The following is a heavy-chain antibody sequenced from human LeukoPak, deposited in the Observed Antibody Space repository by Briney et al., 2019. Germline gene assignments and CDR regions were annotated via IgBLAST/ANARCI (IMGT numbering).Heavy chain of an antibody. D-gene: IGHD2-15*01. V-gene: IGHV4-39*01. CDR2: IYYSGAT. Sequence: ASETLSLTCVVSGDSITRSEYYWDWIRQPPGKGLEWIGSIYYSGATYYSGSLKSRATISVDTIKNQFSLELRSVTAADTALYYCARRLRGGRRYHYYYMDVWGKGTTVTISS. CDR3: ARRLRGGRRYHYYYMDV. CDR1: GDSITRSEYY. J-gene: IGHJ6*03.